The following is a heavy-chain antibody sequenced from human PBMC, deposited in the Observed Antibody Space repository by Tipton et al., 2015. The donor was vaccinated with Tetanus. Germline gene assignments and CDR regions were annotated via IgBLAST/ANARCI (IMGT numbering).Heavy chain of an antibody. Sequence: QLVQSGPEVKKPGASVKVSCEAFGYSFTNFYIHWVRQAPGQGLEWMGWISAYNGNTNYAQKLQGRVTMTTDTSTSTAYMELRSLRSDDTAVYYCARDRCSDVTCYFEMGGWGQGTLVTVSS. V-gene: IGHV1-18*04. CDR1: GYSFTNFY. CDR3: ARDRCSDVTCYFEMGG. J-gene: IGHJ4*02. CDR2: ISAYNGNT. D-gene: IGHD2-15*01.